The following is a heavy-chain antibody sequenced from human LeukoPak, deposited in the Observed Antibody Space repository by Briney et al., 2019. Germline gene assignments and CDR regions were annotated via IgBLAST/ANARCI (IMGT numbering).Heavy chain of an antibody. V-gene: IGHV3-9*01. Sequence: PGGSLRLSCAASGLTFDDYAMHWVRQAPGKGLEWVSGISWNSGSIGYADSVKGRFTISRDNAKNSLYLQMNSLRAEDTALYYCAKDISSGWYDPFDYWGQGTLVTVSS. CDR2: ISWNSGSI. J-gene: IGHJ4*02. CDR3: AKDISSGWYDPFDY. CDR1: GLTFDDYA. D-gene: IGHD6-19*01.